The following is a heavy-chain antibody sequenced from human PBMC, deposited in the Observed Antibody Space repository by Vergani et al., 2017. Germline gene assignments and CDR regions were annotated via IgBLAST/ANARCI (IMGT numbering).Heavy chain of an antibody. J-gene: IGHJ5*02. D-gene: IGHD6-19*01. CDR2: IHYSENT. CDR1: FDSIRNLY. Sequence: QVQLQESGPGLVKSSETLSLTCSVSFDSIRNLYCNWILQPPGKGLEWIGSIHYSENTNYNPSLKTLVTISVDTSKNQFSLTVTSVTAADTAVYYCASDTHSGQRADRWGQGILVTVTS. V-gene: IGHV4-59*11. CDR3: ASDTHSGQRADR.